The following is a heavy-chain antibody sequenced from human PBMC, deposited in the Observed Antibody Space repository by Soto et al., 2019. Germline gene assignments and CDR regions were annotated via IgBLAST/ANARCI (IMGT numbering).Heavy chain of an antibody. D-gene: IGHD4-17*01. CDR3: ATDAYGDSVPGY. Sequence: QVQLLQPGAEVKKPGAAVKVSCEASGHTSATSYIHWVRQAPGQGLEWMGIINPSGGSTSYAQRFQSRVTMSTDTSTNTVYLEISSLRSDETAVYYCATDAYGDSVPGYWGRGSLVTVSS. CDR2: INPSGGST. V-gene: IGHV1-46*01. CDR1: GHTSATSY. J-gene: IGHJ4*02.